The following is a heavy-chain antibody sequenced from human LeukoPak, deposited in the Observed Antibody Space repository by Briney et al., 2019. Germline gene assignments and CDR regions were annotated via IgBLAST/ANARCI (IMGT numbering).Heavy chain of an antibody. CDR1: GFTFSSYG. V-gene: IGHV3-30*02. CDR2: IRYDGSNK. Sequence: GGSLRLSCAASGFTFSSYGMHWVRQAPGKGLEWVAFIRYDGSNKYYADSVKGRFTISRDNSKNTLYLQMNSLRAEDTAVYYCAKFAYCSSTSCSVRDYWGRGTLVTVSP. CDR3: AKFAYCSSTSCSVRDY. D-gene: IGHD2-2*01. J-gene: IGHJ4*02.